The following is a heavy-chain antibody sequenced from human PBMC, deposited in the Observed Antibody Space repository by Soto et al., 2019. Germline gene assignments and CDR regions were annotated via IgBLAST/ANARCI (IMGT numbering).Heavy chain of an antibody. V-gene: IGHV1-24*01. CDR3: ATDQEGNYDTSRWFQH. CDR1: GGTFSSYA. CDR2: FDPEDGET. D-gene: IGHD3-22*01. J-gene: IGHJ1*01. Sequence: ASVKVYCTACGGTFSSYAISWVRQAPGQGLEWMGGFDPEDGETIYAQKFQGRVTMTEDTSLGTAYMELSSLRSEDTAVYYCATDQEGNYDTSRWFQHWGQGTLVTVSS.